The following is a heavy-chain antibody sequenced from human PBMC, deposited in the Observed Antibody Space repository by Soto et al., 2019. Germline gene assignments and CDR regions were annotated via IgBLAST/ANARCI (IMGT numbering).Heavy chain of an antibody. J-gene: IGHJ4*02. Sequence: ASVKVSCKASGYTLTNYAMHWVRPAPGQRLEWLGWINTGNGNRKYSQKFQGRGTITRDTSASTAYMDLSSLTSEDTAVYYCARVGRDVSRYYHLAYWGQGTLVTVYS. V-gene: IGHV1-3*04. CDR2: INTGNGNR. CDR1: GYTLTNYA. D-gene: IGHD3-22*01. CDR3: ARVGRDVSRYYHLAY.